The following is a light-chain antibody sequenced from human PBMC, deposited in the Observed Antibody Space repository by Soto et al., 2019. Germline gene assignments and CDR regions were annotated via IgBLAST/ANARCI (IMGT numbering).Light chain of an antibody. J-gene: IGKJ1*01. CDR1: QSVLYSSSNKNY. CDR3: QQYYSTPWT. Sequence: DIVMTQSPDSLAVSLGERATINCKSSQSVLYSSSNKNYLAWYQQKPGQPPELLIYWASARESGVPDRFSGSGSGTDFTLTISSLQAEDVAVYYCQQYYSTPWTFGQGTKVEIK. CDR2: WAS. V-gene: IGKV4-1*01.